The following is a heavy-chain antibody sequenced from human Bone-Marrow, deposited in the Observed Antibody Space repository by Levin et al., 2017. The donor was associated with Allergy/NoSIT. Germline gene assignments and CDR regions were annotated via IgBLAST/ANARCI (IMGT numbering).Heavy chain of an antibody. V-gene: IGHV5-51*01. CDR3: ARLSYDAGDCYNFWYFGL. Sequence: GESLKISCKGSGYTFGRYWVGWVRQMPGKGLEWMGIIYPGDSDPRYSPSFQGQVIISADKSTTTAYLQWSTLKASDTGIYYCARLSYDAGDCYNFWYFGLWGRGTLVTVSS. J-gene: IGHJ2*01. D-gene: IGHD2-21*02. CDR1: GYTFGRYW. CDR2: IYPGDSDP.